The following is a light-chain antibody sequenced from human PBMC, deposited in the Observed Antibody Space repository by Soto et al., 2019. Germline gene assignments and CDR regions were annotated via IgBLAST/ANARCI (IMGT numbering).Light chain of an antibody. CDR2: DAS. J-gene: IGKJ1*01. CDR1: QTVTTN. V-gene: IGKV3-15*01. Sequence: IMLSHSPATLSVTTGERVTLSCRASQTVTTNLVWYHQKPGQSPRLLIYDASTRATGIPARYSGSGSGTEFNFTISSLQSEDFAVYYCQQYNKWPRTFGQGTMVDVK. CDR3: QQYNKWPRT.